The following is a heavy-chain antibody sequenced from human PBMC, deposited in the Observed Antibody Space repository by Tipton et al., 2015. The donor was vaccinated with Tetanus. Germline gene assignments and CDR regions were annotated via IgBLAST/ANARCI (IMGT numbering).Heavy chain of an antibody. CDR2: VHPSGST. CDR3: ARGMAEASNCGGDCYSDY. Sequence: TLSLTCAVYGGSFSNYYWTWIRQPPGKGLEWIGEVHPSGSTSSNPSLESRVTMSIDTSKNQFSLKLTSLTAADTAVYSCARGMAEASNCGGDCYSDYWGQGTLVTVSS. D-gene: IGHD2-21*02. CDR1: GGSFSNYY. V-gene: IGHV4-34*01. J-gene: IGHJ4*02.